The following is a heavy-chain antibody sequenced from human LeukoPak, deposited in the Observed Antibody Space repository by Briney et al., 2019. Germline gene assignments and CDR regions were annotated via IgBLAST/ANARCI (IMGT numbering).Heavy chain of an antibody. CDR3: ASSGDPYSYYYDSSGYLP. J-gene: IGHJ5*02. V-gene: IGHV4-59*01. Sequence: SETLSLTCTVSGGSISSYYWSWIRQPPGKGLEWIGYIYYSGNTNYNPSLKSRVTISVDPSKSQFSLKLSSVTAADTAVYYCASSGDPYSYYYDSSGYLPWGQGTLVTVSS. CDR2: IYYSGNT. D-gene: IGHD3-22*01. CDR1: GGSISSYY.